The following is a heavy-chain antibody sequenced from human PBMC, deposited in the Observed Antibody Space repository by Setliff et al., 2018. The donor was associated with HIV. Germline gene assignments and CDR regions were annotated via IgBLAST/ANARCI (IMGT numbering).Heavy chain of an antibody. CDR2: MNPNSGNT. CDR1: GYTFTNYD. CDR3: ASDWELGHGFYI. D-gene: IGHD3-10*01. Sequence: GASVKVSCKASGYTFTNYDLNWVRQASGQGLEWMGWMNPNSGNTGYAQKFQGRLAMTRNTSIVTAYMELSSLTSEGTAVYYCASDWELGHGFYIWGQGTMVTVS. J-gene: IGHJ3*02. V-gene: IGHV1-8*02.